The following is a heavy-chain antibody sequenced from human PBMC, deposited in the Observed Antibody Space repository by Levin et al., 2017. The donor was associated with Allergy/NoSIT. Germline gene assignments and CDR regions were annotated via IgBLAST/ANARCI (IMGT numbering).Heavy chain of an antibody. Sequence: GGSLRLSCAASGFTFSSYSMNWVRQAPGKGLEWVSYISSSSSTIYYADSVKGRFTISRDNAKNSLYLQMNSLRAEDTAVYYCARDLSYYGSGRGGYMDVWGKGTTVTVSS. J-gene: IGHJ6*03. CDR3: ARDLSYYGSGRGGYMDV. D-gene: IGHD3-10*01. CDR2: ISSSSSTI. V-gene: IGHV3-48*01. CDR1: GFTFSSYS.